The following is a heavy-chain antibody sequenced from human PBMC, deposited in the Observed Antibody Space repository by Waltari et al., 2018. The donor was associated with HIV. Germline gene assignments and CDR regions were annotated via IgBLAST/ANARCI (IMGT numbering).Heavy chain of an antibody. J-gene: IGHJ4*02. Sequence: EVQLVESGGGLVKPGGSLRLSCAGSGFTFSNAWMRWVRQTPGKGLEWVCRIKSKPDGGTTDYDAPVKGRFTISRDDSKNTLYLQMVSLKTEDTAVYYCTTGLLYKRYWGQGTLVTVSS. D-gene: IGHD1-20*01. CDR2: IKSKPDGGTT. CDR1: GFTFSNAW. V-gene: IGHV3-15*01. CDR3: TTGLLYKRY.